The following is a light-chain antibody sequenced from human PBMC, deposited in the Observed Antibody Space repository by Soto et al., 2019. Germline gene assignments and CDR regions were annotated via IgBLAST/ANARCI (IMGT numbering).Light chain of an antibody. J-gene: IGKJ1*01. CDR2: AAS. CDR3: QQYDSFPLT. CDR1: QNINNY. V-gene: IGKV1-33*01. Sequence: DIQSTQSASSLSASGGDRVTITCQASQNINNYLNRYQQKPGRAPELLIYAASTLQSGVPSRFSGSGSGTDFTLTISCLQSEDFATYYCQQYDSFPLTFGQGTKVDIK.